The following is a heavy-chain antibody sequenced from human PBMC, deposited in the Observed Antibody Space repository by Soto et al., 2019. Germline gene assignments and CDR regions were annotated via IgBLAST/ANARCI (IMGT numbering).Heavy chain of an antibody. CDR1: GFTFSTYS. CDR2: IYTSSSYI. CDR3: ARHPSDY. J-gene: IGHJ4*02. Sequence: EVQLVESGGALVKPGGSLRLSCAASGFTFSTYSMSWVRQAPGSGLEWVSSIYTSSSYIYYADSVKGRFTISRDNAKNSLYLQMNSLRAEDTAVYYCARHPSDYWGQGTLVTVSS. V-gene: IGHV3-21*01.